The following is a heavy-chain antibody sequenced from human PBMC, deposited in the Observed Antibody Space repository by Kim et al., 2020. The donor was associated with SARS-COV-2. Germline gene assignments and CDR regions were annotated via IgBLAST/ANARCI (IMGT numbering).Heavy chain of an antibody. D-gene: IGHD6-19*01. Sequence: GGSLRLSCAASGFTFNSYAMSWVRQAPGKGLEWVSGIRDSGGSTKYAESVKGRFSISRDNSKNTLYLQMDSLRAEDTAVYYCAKVTSGSSGWFEYFQHWGQGTLVTASS. CDR2: IRDSGGST. J-gene: IGHJ1*01. V-gene: IGHV3-23*01. CDR1: GFTFNSYA. CDR3: AKVTSGSSGWFEYFQH.